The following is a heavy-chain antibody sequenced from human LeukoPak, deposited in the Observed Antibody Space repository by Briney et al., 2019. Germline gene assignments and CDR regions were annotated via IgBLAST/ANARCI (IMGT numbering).Heavy chain of an antibody. CDR1: GASISSYY. CDR3: ASALFIENAFDI. V-gene: IGHV4-59*01. Sequence: PSETLSLTCTVSGASISSYYWSRIRQPPGKGVEWIGYIYHSGSTVYRPSLKSRVTISVDTSKNQFSLKLNSVTAADTAVYYCASALFIENAFDIWGQGTMVTVSS. D-gene: IGHD1-26*01. CDR2: IYHSGST. J-gene: IGHJ3*02.